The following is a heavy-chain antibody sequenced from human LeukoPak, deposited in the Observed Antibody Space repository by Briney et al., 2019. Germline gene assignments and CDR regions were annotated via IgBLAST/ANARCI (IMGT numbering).Heavy chain of an antibody. CDR3: ARQWELVWFDP. Sequence: SETLSLPFPVSGGSISSYYWSWIRQPPGKGLEWIGYIYTSGSTNYNPSLKSRVTISVDTSKNQFSLKLSSVTAADTAVYYCARQWELVWFDPWGQGTLVTVSS. J-gene: IGHJ5*02. CDR2: IYTSGST. V-gene: IGHV4-4*09. D-gene: IGHD1-26*01. CDR1: GGSISSYY.